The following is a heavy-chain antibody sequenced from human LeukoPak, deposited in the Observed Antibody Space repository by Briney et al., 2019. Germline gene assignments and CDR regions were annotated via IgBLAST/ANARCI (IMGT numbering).Heavy chain of an antibody. Sequence: GGSLRLSCVGSGFSLSGDWMTWVRQAPGTGLEWVANIKEDGGETYYVDSVRGRFTISRDNAKNSLYLQMNNLRAEDTAVYFCARPVNRLFLFWGPGTLVTVSS. CDR2: IKEDGGET. CDR1: GFSLSGDW. D-gene: IGHD2-21*01. J-gene: IGHJ4*02. CDR3: ARPVNRLFLF. V-gene: IGHV3-7*01.